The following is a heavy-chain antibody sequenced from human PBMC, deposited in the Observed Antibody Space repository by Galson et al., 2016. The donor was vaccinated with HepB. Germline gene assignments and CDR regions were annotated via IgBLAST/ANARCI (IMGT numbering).Heavy chain of an antibody. J-gene: IGHJ5*02. CDR1: GITISTYG. Sequence: SLRLSCAASGITISTYGMHWVRQAPGKGLEWVALISYDGANKYYADSVKGQFTISRDNSKKSLFLQMNSLRPEDTAVYYCARDPGSSGWPASWGQGTLVAVSS. V-gene: IGHV3-30*03. CDR3: ARDPGSSGWPAS. CDR2: ISYDGANK. D-gene: IGHD6-19*01.